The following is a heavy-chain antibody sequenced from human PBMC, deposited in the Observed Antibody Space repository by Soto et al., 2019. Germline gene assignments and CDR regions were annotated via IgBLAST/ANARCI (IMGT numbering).Heavy chain of an antibody. Sequence: SVSVSCKASGGTFSSYAISWVRQATGQGLEWMGWIIPIIGNTNYAQKFQGRVTMTTDKSTSTAYMELRSLRSDDTAVYYCARDPYYAPYYFDYWGHGTLVTVSS. V-gene: IGHV1-69*10. CDR1: GGTFSSYA. CDR3: ARDPYYAPYYFDY. D-gene: IGHD3-16*01. J-gene: IGHJ4*01. CDR2: IIPIIGNT.